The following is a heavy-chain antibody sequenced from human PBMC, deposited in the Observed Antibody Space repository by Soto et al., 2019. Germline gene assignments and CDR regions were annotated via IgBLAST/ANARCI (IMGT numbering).Heavy chain of an antibody. J-gene: IGHJ4*02. D-gene: IGHD3-9*01. CDR2: ISSSSSTI. CDR1: GFTFSSYS. Sequence: PGGSLRLSCAASGFTFSSYSMNWVRQAPGKGQEWVSYISSSSSTIYYADSVKGRFTISRDNAKNSLYLQMNSLRAEDTAVYYCARDGPGNDILPGYYGYWGQGTLVTVSS. V-gene: IGHV3-48*01. CDR3: ARDGPGNDILPGYYGY.